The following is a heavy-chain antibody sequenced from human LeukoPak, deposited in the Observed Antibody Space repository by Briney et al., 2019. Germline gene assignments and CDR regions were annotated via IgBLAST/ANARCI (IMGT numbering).Heavy chain of an antibody. CDR1: GFTFSSYA. V-gene: IGHV3-30-3*02. Sequence: PGGSLRLSCAASGFTFSSYAMHWVRQAPGKGLGWVAVISYDGSNKHYADSVKGRFTISRDNSKNTLYLQMNSLRAEDTAVYYCAKFYPEDYWGQGTLVTVSS. J-gene: IGHJ4*02. CDR2: ISYDGSNK. CDR3: AKFYPEDY. D-gene: IGHD2/OR15-2a*01.